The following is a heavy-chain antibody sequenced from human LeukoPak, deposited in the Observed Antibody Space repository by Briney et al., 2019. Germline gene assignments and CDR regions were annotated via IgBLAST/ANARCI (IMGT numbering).Heavy chain of an antibody. V-gene: IGHV1-46*01. CDR1: GYTFTSYY. CDR3: ARGPAAAPGRYNWFDP. J-gene: IGHJ5*02. CDR2: INPSGGST. D-gene: IGHD2-2*01. Sequence: GASVKVSCKASGYTFTSYYMHWVRQAPGQGLERMGIINPSGGSTSYAQKFQGRVTMTRDMSTSTVYMELSSLRSEDTAVYYCARGPAAAPGRYNWFDPWGQGTLVTVSS.